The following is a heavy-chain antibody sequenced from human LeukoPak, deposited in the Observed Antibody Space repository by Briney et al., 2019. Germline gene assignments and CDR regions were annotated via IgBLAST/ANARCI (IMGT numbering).Heavy chain of an antibody. CDR3: ARGGYSSGLDY. V-gene: IGHV3-74*01. CDR2: VSTDGIGT. CDR1: DFGSHH. J-gene: IGHJ4*02. D-gene: IGHD6-19*01. Sequence: GGSLRLSCVASDFGSHHMHSVRQAPGKGLVWVSRVSTDGIGTAYADSVKGRFTISRDNAKNTVYLQMNSLRAEDTAVYYCARGGYSSGLDYWGQGTLVTVSS.